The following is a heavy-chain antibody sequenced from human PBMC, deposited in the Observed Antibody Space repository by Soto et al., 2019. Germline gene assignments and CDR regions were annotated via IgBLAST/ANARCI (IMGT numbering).Heavy chain of an antibody. CDR3: ARHETGTRRLYYYYYMDV. CDR1: GGSISSSSYY. CDR2: IYYSGST. D-gene: IGHD1-7*01. J-gene: IGHJ6*03. V-gene: IGHV4-39*01. Sequence: SETLSLTCTVSGGSISSSSYYWGWIRQSPGKGLEWIGSIYYSGSTYYNPSLKSRVTISVDTSKNQFSLKLSSVTAADTAVYYCARHETGTRRLYYYYYMDVWGKGTTVTVSS.